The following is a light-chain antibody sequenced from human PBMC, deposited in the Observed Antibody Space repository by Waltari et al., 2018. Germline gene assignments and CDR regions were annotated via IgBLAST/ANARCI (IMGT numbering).Light chain of an antibody. CDR1: QSISTW. CDR3: QQYNSDSHS. CDR2: KAS. J-gene: IGKJ2*01. V-gene: IGKV1-5*03. Sequence: DIQMTQSPSSLSASVGDKVTITCRASQSISTWLGWFQLKPGKAPKLLIYKASNLESGVPSRFSGSGSGTEFTLTISSLLPEDFATYYCQQYNSDSHSFGQGTRLEIK.